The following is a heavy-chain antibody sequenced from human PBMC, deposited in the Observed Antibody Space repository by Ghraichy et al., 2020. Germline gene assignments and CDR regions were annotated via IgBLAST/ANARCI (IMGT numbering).Heavy chain of an antibody. CDR2: ISSSGGTI. Sequence: GGSLRLSCAASGFTFSSYEMNWVRQAPGKGLEWVSYISSSGGTIYYADSVKGRFTISRDNAKNSLYLQMNSLRAEDTAVYYCARDYSSTGLAFDIWGQGTMVTVSS. J-gene: IGHJ3*02. D-gene: IGHD6-13*01. CDR3: ARDYSSTGLAFDI. CDR1: GFTFSSYE. V-gene: IGHV3-48*03.